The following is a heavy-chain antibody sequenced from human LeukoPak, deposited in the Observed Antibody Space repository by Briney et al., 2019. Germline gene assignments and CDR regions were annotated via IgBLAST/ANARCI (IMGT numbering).Heavy chain of an antibody. CDR2: ISGSGGST. CDR3: AKANGDYLTYYYYYYMDV. J-gene: IGHJ6*03. D-gene: IGHD2-8*01. V-gene: IGHV3-23*01. Sequence: GGSLRLSCAASGFTFSSYGLNWVRQAPGKGLEWVSVISGSGGSTYYADSVKGRFTISRDNSKNTLDLQLNSLRAEDTAVYYCAKANGDYLTYYYYYYMDVWGKGTTVTISS. CDR1: GFTFSSYG.